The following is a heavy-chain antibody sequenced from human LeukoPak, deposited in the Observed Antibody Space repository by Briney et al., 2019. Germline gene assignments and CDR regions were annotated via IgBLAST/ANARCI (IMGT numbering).Heavy chain of an antibody. V-gene: IGHV1-18*01. J-gene: IGHJ4*02. CDR1: GYTFNSYG. CDR3: AREEALGSGSFDY. Sequence: GASVKVSCKASGYTFNSYGISWVRQAPGQGLEWMGWISAYNGHTNYAQKFQGRVTMTTDTSTSTAYVDLRSLRSDDTAVYYCAREEALGSGSFDYWGQGTLVTVSS. D-gene: IGHD1-26*01. CDR2: ISAYNGHT.